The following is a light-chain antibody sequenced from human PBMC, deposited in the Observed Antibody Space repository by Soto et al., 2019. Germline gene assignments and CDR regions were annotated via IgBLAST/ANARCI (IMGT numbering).Light chain of an antibody. V-gene: IGKV1-5*01. J-gene: IGKJ4*01. CDR1: QNIRSW. CDR2: DTS. CDR3: QQYDEYPLT. Sequence: DIQMTQSPSTLSASVGDRVTITCRASQNIRSWLAWYQQRPGKVPNLLIWDTSKLQSGGPSRFSGSGSGTEFTLTIASLQRDDFATYWCQQYDEYPLTFGAGTKVEHK.